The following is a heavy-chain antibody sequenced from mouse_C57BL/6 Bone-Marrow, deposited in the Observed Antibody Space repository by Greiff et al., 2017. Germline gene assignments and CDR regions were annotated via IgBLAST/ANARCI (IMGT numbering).Heavy chain of an antibody. CDR3: ARKLSYAMDY. J-gene: IGHJ4*01. D-gene: IGHD1-1*02. Sequence: VQLQQSGAELVRPGTSVEMSCKASGYTFTNYWIGWAKQRPGHGLEWIGDIYPGGGYTNYNEKFKGKATLTADKSSSTAYMQFSSLTSEDSAIYYCARKLSYAMDYWGQGTSVTVSS. CDR1: GYTFTNYW. V-gene: IGHV1-63*01. CDR2: IYPGGGYT.